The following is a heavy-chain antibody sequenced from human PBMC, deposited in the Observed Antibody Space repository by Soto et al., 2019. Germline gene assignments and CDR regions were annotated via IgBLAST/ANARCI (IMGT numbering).Heavy chain of an antibody. CDR1: GFTFSSYA. CDR2: ISGSGGST. J-gene: IGHJ5*02. D-gene: IGHD5-12*01. Sequence: GGSLRLSCAASGFTFSSYAMSWVRQAPGKGLEWVSAISGSGGSTYYADSVKGRFTISRDNSKNTLYLQMNSLGAEDTAVYNCVGYIKLNWFVPRGQGTLVTVSS. V-gene: IGHV3-23*01. CDR3: VGYIKLNWFVP.